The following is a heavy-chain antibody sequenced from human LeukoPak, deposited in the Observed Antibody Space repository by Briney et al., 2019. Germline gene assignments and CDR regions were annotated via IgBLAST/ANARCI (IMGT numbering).Heavy chain of an antibody. CDR3: ARGRILTGYYSHDY. CDR2: INHSGST. Sequence: SETLSLTCTVSGGSISSNNYYWSWIRQPPGKGLEGIGEINHSGSTNYNPSLKSRVTISVDTSKNQFSLKLSSVAAADTAVYYCARGRILTGYYSHDYWGQGTLVTVSS. CDR1: GGSISSNNYY. J-gene: IGHJ4*02. D-gene: IGHD3-9*01. V-gene: IGHV4-39*07.